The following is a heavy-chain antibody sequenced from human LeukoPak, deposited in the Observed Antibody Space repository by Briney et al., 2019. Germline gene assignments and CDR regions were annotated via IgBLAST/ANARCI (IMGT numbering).Heavy chain of an antibody. CDR1: GFTFSSYA. Sequence: PGGSLRLSCAASGFTFSSYAMHWVRQAPGKGLEYVSAISSNGGSTYYANSVKGRFTISRDNSKNTLYLQMGSLRAEDMAVYYCAREKETDSGPPFFDYWGQGTLVTVSS. CDR3: AREKETDSGPPFFDY. V-gene: IGHV3-64*01. CDR2: ISSNGGST. J-gene: IGHJ4*02. D-gene: IGHD2-15*01.